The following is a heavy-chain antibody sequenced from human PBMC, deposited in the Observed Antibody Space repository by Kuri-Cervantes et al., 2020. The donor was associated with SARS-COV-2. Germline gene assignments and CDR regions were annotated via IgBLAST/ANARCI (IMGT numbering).Heavy chain of an antibody. V-gene: IGHV3-21*01. D-gene: IGHD4-17*01. CDR1: GFTFSSYS. CDR2: ISSSSSYI. J-gene: IGHJ4*02. Sequence: GGSLRLSCAASGFTFSSYSMNWVRQAPGKGLEWVSSISSSSSYIYYADSVKGRFTISRDNAKNSLYLQMNSLRTEDTAVYYCARGITRDYGDYVPFDYWGQGTLVTVSS. CDR3: ARGITRDYGDYVPFDY.